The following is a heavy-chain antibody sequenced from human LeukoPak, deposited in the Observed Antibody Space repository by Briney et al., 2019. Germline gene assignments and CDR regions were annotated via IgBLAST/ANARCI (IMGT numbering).Heavy chain of an antibody. CDR1: GGTFSSYA. Sequence: ASVKVSCKASGGTFSSYAISWVRQAPGQGLEWMGGIIPIFGTANYAQKFQGRVTITTDESTSTAYMELSSLRSEDTAVYDCARANTAMAERAPFDYWGQGTLVTVSS. J-gene: IGHJ4*02. V-gene: IGHV1-69*05. D-gene: IGHD5-18*01. CDR3: ARANTAMAERAPFDY. CDR2: IIPIFGTA.